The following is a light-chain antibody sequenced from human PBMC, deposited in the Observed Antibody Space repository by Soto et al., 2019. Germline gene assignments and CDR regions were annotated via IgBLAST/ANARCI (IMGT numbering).Light chain of an antibody. Sequence: DIQMTQAPSSLCASVGSRVTITCRASQTISSYLSWYQQRAGKAPKLLIYTASTLQSGVPSRFSGSGSGTEFTLTITSLQPEDSATYYCQQSYSMRETFGQGTKLEIK. CDR1: QTISSY. CDR3: QQSYSMRET. CDR2: TAS. J-gene: IGKJ2*01. V-gene: IGKV1-39*01.